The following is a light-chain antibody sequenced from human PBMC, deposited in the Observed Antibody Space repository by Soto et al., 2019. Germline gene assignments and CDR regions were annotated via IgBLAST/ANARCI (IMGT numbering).Light chain of an antibody. V-gene: IGLV2-14*03. CDR2: DVT. CDR1: SSDVGYYNH. J-gene: IGLJ1*01. Sequence: QSALTQPASVSGSPGQSITISCTGTSSDVGYYNHVSWYQQHPGKAPKLMIYDVTNRPSGVSNRFFGSKSGNTASLTISGLQAEDEADYYCSSYASSSTYVFGTGTKLTVL. CDR3: SSYASSSTYV.